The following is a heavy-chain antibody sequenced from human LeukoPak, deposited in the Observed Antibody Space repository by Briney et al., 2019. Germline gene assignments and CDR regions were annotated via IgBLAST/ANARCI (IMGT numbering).Heavy chain of an antibody. V-gene: IGHV4-39*07. Sequence: SETLSLTCTVSGGSISSSSYYWGWIRQPPGKGLEWIGSIYYSGSTYYNPSLKSRVTISVDTSKNQFSLKLSSVTAADTAVYYCARCGVGYSLHRNWFDPWGQGTLVTVSS. CDR1: GGSISSSSYY. J-gene: IGHJ5*02. CDR2: IYYSGST. CDR3: ARCGVGYSLHRNWFDP. D-gene: IGHD5-18*01.